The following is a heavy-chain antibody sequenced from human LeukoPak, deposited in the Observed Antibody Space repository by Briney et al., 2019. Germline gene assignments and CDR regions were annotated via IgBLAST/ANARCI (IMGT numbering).Heavy chain of an antibody. CDR2: ISGSGGST. J-gene: IGHJ4*02. CDR3: AKGTYSGGWYPYFDY. D-gene: IGHD6-19*01. V-gene: IGHV3-23*01. CDR1: GFTFSSYA. Sequence: GGSLRLSCVASGFTFSSYAMSWVRQAPGKGLEWVSGISGSGGSTYYADSVKGRFTISRDNSKNTLFLQMNSLRAEDTAVYYCAKGTYSGGWYPYFDYWGQGTLVTVSS.